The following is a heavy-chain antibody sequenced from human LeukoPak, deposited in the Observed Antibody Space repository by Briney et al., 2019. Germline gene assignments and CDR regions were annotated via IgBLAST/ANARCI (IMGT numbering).Heavy chain of an antibody. CDR2: MSYDGSNI. D-gene: IGHD6-13*01. CDR3: ARSKAAADPYYHYYGMDV. J-gene: IGHJ6*02. V-gene: IGHV3-30-3*01. Sequence: GGSLRLSCAASGFTLSTYAMHWVRQAPGKGLEWVAVMSYDGSNIYYADSVKGRFTISSGNSKNTLYLQMNSLRAEDTAMYYCARSKAAADPYYHYYGMDVWGQGTTVTVSS. CDR1: GFTLSTYA.